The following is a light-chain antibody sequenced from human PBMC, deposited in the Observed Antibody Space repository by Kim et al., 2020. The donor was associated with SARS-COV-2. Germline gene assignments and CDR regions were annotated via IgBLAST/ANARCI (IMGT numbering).Light chain of an antibody. J-gene: IGKJ5*01. Sequence: DIQMTQCPSSRSAAVGGRVSITCRARQDINNYVTWYQYKSLGTAPKLLLYADSSRFAGAPSRFSGNASGTGFTLTITDLQPEDFGTFFCQQGYAVPFTFGQGTRLEIK. CDR3: QQGYAVPFT. V-gene: IGKV1-39*01. CDR1: QDINNY. CDR2: ADS.